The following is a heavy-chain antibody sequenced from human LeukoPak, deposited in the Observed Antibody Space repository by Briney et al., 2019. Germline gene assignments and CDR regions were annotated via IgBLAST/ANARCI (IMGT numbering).Heavy chain of an antibody. D-gene: IGHD5-24*01. J-gene: IGHJ4*02. V-gene: IGHV4-61*08. CDR2: IFTSGNT. CDR3: AREQRWLHQFDY. CDR1: GDSISSGGYS. Sequence: TSETLSLNCAVSGDSISSGGYSWSWIRQPPGKGLEWIGRIFTSGNTNYNPSLKSRVTMSLDTSKNQFSLKLSSVTAADTAVYYCAREQRWLHQFDYWGQGTLVTVSS.